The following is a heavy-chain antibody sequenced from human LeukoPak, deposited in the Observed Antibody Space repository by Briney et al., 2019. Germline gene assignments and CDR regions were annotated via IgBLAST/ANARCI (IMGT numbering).Heavy chain of an antibody. CDR2: ISSSSSYI. J-gene: IGHJ4*02. CDR1: GFTFSSYS. D-gene: IGHD3-3*01. CDR3: ARDTPYYDFWSGPPNFDY. V-gene: IGHV3-21*01. Sequence: GSLRLSCAASGFTFSSYSMNWVRQAPGKGLEWVSSISSSSSYIYYADSVKGRFTISRDNAKNSLYLQMNSLRAEDTAVYYCARDTPYYDFWSGPPNFDYWGQGTLVTVSS.